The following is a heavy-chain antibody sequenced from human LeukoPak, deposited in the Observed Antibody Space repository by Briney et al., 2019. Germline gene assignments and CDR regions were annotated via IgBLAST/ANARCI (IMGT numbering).Heavy chain of an antibody. CDR1: GYTFTSYD. CDR3: ASLTAVAGTHYYYYMDV. CDR2: ISAYNGNT. J-gene: IGHJ6*03. Sequence: ASVKVSCKASGYTFTSYDISWVRQAPGQGLEWMGWISAYNGNTNYAQKLQGRVTMTTDTSTSTAYMELRSLRSDDTAVYYCASLTAVAGTHYYYYMDVWGKGTTVTISS. V-gene: IGHV1-18*01. D-gene: IGHD6-19*01.